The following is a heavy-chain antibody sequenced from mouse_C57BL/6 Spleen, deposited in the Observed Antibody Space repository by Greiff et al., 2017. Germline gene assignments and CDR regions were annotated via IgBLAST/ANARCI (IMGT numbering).Heavy chain of an antibody. J-gene: IGHJ2*01. V-gene: IGHV5-4*03. Sequence: EVKLVESGGGLVKPGGSLKLSCAASGFTFSSYAMSWVRQTPGKRLEWVATISDGGSYTYYPDNVKGRITISRDNAKNNLYLQMSHLKSEDTAFYDCARGGITTVVVFDYWGQGTTLTVSS. D-gene: IGHD1-1*01. CDR2: ISDGGSYT. CDR3: ARGGITTVVVFDY. CDR1: GFTFSSYA.